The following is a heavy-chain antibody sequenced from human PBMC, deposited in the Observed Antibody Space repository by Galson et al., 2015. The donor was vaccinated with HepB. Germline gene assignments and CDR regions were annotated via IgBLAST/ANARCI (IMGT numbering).Heavy chain of an antibody. J-gene: IGHJ4*02. Sequence: SVKVSCKASGYTFTSYYMHWVRQAPGQGLEWMGIINPSGGSTSYAQKFQGRVTMTRDTSTSTVYMELSSLRSEDTAVYYCARDAGGSSGSYSGHNDYWGQGTLVTVSS. CDR3: ARDAGGSSGSYSGHNDY. CDR2: INPSGGST. D-gene: IGHD3-10*01. V-gene: IGHV1-46*01. CDR1: GYTFTSYY.